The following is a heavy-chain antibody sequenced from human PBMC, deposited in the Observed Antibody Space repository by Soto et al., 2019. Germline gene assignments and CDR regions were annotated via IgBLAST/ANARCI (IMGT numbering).Heavy chain of an antibody. V-gene: IGHV3-48*03. CDR3: AREDLWSSDAFDI. D-gene: IGHD2-21*01. CDR2: VISSGSTI. CDR1: GFIFSSYE. Sequence: GGSLRLSCAASGFIFSSYEMNWVRQAPGKGLEWLSYVISSGSTIYYADSVKGRFTISRDNAKNSLYLQMNILRAEDTAVYSCAREDLWSSDAFDIRGQGTMVTVSS. J-gene: IGHJ3*02.